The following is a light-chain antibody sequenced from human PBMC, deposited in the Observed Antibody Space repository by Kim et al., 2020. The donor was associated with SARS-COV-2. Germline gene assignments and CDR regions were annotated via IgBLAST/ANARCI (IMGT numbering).Light chain of an antibody. Sequence: EIVLTQSPGTLSLSPGERATLSCRASQSVGSSFLAWYQQKPGQAPTLLIYEASTRATGIPDRFSGSGSGTDFTLTISRLEPEDFAVYYCQQFGGSSYTIGQGTKLEI. CDR2: EAS. CDR1: QSVGSSF. J-gene: IGKJ2*01. CDR3: QQFGGSSYT. V-gene: IGKV3-20*01.